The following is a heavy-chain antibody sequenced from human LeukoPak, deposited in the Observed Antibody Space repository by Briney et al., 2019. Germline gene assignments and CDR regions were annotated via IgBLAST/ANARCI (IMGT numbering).Heavy chain of an antibody. CDR1: GYTFNNYA. D-gene: IGHD5-12*01. CDR3: ARAPPYSGYDWGNY. CDR2: INAGSGNT. V-gene: IGHV1-3*01. J-gene: IGHJ4*02. Sequence: ASVKGSCKASGYTFNNYAIHWVRQAAGQGLEWMGWINAGSGNTKYSQKFQGRVTITRDTSASTAYMELNSLRSEDTAVYYCARAPPYSGYDWGNYWGQGTLVTVSS.